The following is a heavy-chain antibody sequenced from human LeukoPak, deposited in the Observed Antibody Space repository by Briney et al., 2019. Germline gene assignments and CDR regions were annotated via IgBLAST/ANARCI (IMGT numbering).Heavy chain of an antibody. CDR2: IKQDGSET. D-gene: IGHD3-10*01. CDR1: GFTFSSYG. Sequence: PGGSLRLSCAASGFTFSSYGMHWVRQAPGKGLECVANIKQDGSETHYVDSVKGRFTISRDNGRNSMYLQMNSLRAEDTAVYYCARDRYYFGSGSYPWYFDLWGRGTLATVSS. J-gene: IGHJ2*01. CDR3: ARDRYYFGSGSYPWYFDL. V-gene: IGHV3-7*01.